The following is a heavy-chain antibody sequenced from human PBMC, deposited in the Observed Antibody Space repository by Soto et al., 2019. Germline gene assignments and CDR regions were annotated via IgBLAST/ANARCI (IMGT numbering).Heavy chain of an antibody. CDR1: GYTLTELS. CDR3: ATDLKDSSSWYDALDI. D-gene: IGHD6-13*01. V-gene: IGHV1-24*01. CDR2: FDPEDGET. Sequence: ASVKVSCKVSGYTLTELSMHWVRQAPGKGLEWMGGFDPEDGETIYAQKFQGRVTMTEDTSTDTAYMELSSLRSEDTAVYYCATDLKDSSSWYDALDIWGQGTMVTVAS. J-gene: IGHJ3*02.